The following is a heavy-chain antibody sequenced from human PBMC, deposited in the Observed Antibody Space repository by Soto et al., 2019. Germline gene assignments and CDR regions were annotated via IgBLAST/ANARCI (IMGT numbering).Heavy chain of an antibody. V-gene: IGHV4-34*01. CDR1: GGSFSGYY. CDR3: GRGGSDSPMAPGY. CDR2: INHSGST. Sequence: PSETLSLTCAVYGGSFSGYYWSWIRQPPGKGLEWIGEINHSGSTNYNPSLKSRVTISVDTSKNQFSLKLSSVTAEDTAVFYCGRGGSDSPMAPGYWGQGTLVTVSS. D-gene: IGHD5-18*01. J-gene: IGHJ4*02.